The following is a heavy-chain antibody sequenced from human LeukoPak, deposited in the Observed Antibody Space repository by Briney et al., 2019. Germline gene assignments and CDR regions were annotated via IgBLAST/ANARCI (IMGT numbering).Heavy chain of an antibody. CDR1: GGTFSSYA. Sequence: ASVTVSCKASGGTFSSYAISWVRQAPGQGLEWMGGIIPIFGTANYAQKFQGRVTITADESTSTAYMELSSLRSEDTAVYYCARREVKAAPDDYYYYGMDVWGKGTTVTVS. V-gene: IGHV1-69*01. D-gene: IGHD6-13*01. CDR3: ARREVKAAPDDYYYYGMDV. J-gene: IGHJ6*04. CDR2: IIPIFGTA.